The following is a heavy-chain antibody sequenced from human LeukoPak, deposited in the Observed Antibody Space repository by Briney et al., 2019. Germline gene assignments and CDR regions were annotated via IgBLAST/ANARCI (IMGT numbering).Heavy chain of an antibody. CDR1: GFTFSDYY. CDR3: ARQRWLQSSISNYFDY. V-gene: IGHV3-11*01. J-gene: IGHJ4*02. Sequence: PGGSLRLSCAASGFTFSDYYMSWIRQAPGKGLEWVSYISSSGNTIYYADSVKGRFTISRDNAKNSLYLQMNSLRAEDTALYYCARQRWLQSSISNYFDYWGQGTLVTVSS. D-gene: IGHD5-24*01. CDR2: ISSSGNTI.